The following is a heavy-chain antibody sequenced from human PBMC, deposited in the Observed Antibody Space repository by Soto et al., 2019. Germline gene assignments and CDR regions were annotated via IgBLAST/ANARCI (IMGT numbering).Heavy chain of an antibody. Sequence: EVQLVESGGGLVKPGGSLRLSCAASGITLSNAWMTWVRQAPGKGLEWVGRIKSKADGSTTEYGSPVKDRFIITRDDSENNLDLQMHSLKTEDTAVYYCATPRPGTHGYGYWGQGTLVTVSS. CDR2: IKSKADGSTT. V-gene: IGHV3-15*01. CDR3: ATPRPGTHGYGY. J-gene: IGHJ4*02. D-gene: IGHD5-18*01. CDR1: GITLSNAW.